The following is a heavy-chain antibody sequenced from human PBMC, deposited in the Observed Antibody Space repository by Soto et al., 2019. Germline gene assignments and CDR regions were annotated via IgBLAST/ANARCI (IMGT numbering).Heavy chain of an antibody. CDR3: ARDGSGFHWYFDL. Sequence: QVQLQQSGPGLVKPSQTLSLICAISGDSVSSGTATWSWIRQSPSRGLEWLGRTYYRSKWYNDYAVSVKSRXVXTXDXXKNQLSLQLNSVTPEDTAVYFCARDGSGFHWYFDLWGRGTLVTVSS. V-gene: IGHV6-1*01. CDR2: TYYRSKWYN. D-gene: IGHD6-19*01. J-gene: IGHJ2*01. CDR1: GDSVSSGTAT.